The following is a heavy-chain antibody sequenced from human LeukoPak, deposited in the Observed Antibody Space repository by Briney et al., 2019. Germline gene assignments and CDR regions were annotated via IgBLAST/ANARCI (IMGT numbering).Heavy chain of an antibody. CDR2: IKEDGSEK. V-gene: IGHV3-7*01. CDR3: ARGPGGTISGVVIVDAFDI. D-gene: IGHD3-3*01. Sequence: PGGSLRLSCAASGFTFSSYAMSWVRQAPGKGLEWVANIKEDGSEKYYVDSVKGRFTISRDNAKNSLYLQMNSLRAEDTAVYYCARGPGGTISGVVIVDAFDIWGQGTMVTVSS. CDR1: GFTFSSYA. J-gene: IGHJ3*02.